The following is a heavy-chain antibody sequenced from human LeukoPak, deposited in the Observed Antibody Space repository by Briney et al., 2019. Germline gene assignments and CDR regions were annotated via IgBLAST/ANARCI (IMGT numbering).Heavy chain of an antibody. CDR1: GGSFSGYY. D-gene: IGHD6-6*01. J-gene: IGHJ6*02. V-gene: IGHV4-4*07. CDR2: IYTSGST. Sequence: SETLSLTCAVYGGSFSGYYWSWIRQPAGKGLEWIGRIYTSGSTNYNPSLKSRVTMSVDTSKNQFSLKLSSVTAADTAVYYCARDPSVGMDVWGQGTTVTVSS. CDR3: ARDPSVGMDV.